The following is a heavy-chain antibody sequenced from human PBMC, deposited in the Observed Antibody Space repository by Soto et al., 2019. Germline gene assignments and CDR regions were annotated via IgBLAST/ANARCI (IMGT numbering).Heavy chain of an antibody. V-gene: IGHV3-30-3*01. D-gene: IGHD5-12*01. CDR1: GFTFSSYA. CDR2: ISHDGTTD. CDR3: ARGRGEWIYDDVVHAFDI. Sequence: QVQLVESGGGVVQPGMSLRLSCAASGFTFSSYAMHWVRQAPGKGLEWVSLISHDGTTDHYADSVMGRFTISRDNSKNTLYLQLNSLRDEDTAAYYCARGRGEWIYDDVVHAFDIWGQGTMVTVSS. J-gene: IGHJ3*02.